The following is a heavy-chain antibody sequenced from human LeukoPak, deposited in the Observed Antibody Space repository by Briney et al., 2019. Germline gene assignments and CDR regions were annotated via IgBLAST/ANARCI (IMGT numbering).Heavy chain of an antibody. CDR2: IYTSGST. Sequence: SETLSLTCTVSGGSISSYYWSWIRQPAGKGLEWIGRIYTSGSTNYNPSLKSRVTMSVDTSKNQFSLKLSSVTAADTAVYYCARDLYSGSYPVWFAFDIWGQGTMVTVSS. V-gene: IGHV4-4*07. CDR3: ARDLYSGSYPVWFAFDI. CDR1: GGSISSYY. D-gene: IGHD1-26*01. J-gene: IGHJ3*02.